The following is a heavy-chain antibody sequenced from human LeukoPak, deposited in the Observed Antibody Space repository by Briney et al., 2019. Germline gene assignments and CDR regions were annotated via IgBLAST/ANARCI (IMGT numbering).Heavy chain of an antibody. V-gene: IGHV1-58*02. CDR3: AATVHYCSGGGCYNHYYGMDV. Sequence: GASVKVSCKASGFTFTSSAMQWVRQARGQRLEWIGWIVVGSSNTNSAQKFQERVTITRDMSTSTAYMELSGLRSEDTAVYYCAATVHYCSGGGCYNHYYGMDVWGRGTTVTVSS. D-gene: IGHD2-15*01. CDR1: GFTFTSSA. CDR2: IVVGSSNT. J-gene: IGHJ6*02.